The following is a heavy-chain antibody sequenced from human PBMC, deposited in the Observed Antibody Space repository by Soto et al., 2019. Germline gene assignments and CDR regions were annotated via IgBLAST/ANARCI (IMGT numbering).Heavy chain of an antibody. CDR3: ASLGYTHNWFDP. CDR1: GGSISSYY. V-gene: IGHV4-4*07. J-gene: IGHJ5*02. D-gene: IGHD5-18*01. Sequence: PSETLSLTCTVSGGSISSYYWSWIRQPAGKGLEWIGRIYTSGSTNYNPPLKSRVTMSVGTSKNQFSLKLSSVTAADTAVYYCASLGYTHNWFDPWGQGTLVTVSS. CDR2: IYTSGST.